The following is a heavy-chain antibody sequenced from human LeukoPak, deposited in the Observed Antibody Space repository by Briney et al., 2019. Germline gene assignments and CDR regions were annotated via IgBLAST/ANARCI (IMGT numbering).Heavy chain of an antibody. V-gene: IGHV1-2*06. J-gene: IGHJ4*02. CDR2: INPNSGGT. Sequence: ASVKVSCKASGYTFTGYYMHWVRRAPGQGLEWMGRINPNSGGTNYAQKFQGRVTMTRDTSISTAYMELSRLRSDDTAVYYCARAGFEQLVPFPDYWGQGTLVTVSS. CDR1: GYTFTGYY. CDR3: ARAGFEQLVPFPDY. D-gene: IGHD6-6*01.